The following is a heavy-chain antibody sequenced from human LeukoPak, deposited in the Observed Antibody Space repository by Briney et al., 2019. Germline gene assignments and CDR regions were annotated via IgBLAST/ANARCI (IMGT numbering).Heavy chain of an antibody. Sequence: SETLSLTCAVYGGSFSGYYWSWIRQPPGKGLEWIGEINHSGSTSYNPSLKSRVTISVDTSKNQFSLKLSSVTAADTAVYYCARGTSGDYVDYWGQGTLVTVSS. V-gene: IGHV4-34*01. CDR3: ARGTSGDYVDY. CDR1: GGSFSGYY. CDR2: INHSGST. J-gene: IGHJ4*02. D-gene: IGHD4-17*01.